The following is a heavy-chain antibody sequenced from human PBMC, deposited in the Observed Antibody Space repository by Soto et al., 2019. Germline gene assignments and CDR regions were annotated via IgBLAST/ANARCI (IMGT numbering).Heavy chain of an antibody. CDR3: ATVRWGYSSGWYVRYYYYGMDV. CDR2: FDPEDGET. Sequence: GASVKVSCKVSGYTLTELSMHWVRQAPGKGLKWMRGFDPEDGETIYAQKFQGRVTMTEDTSTDTAYMELSSLRSEDTAVYYCATVRWGYSSGWYVRYYYYGMDVWGQGTTVTVSS. J-gene: IGHJ6*02. V-gene: IGHV1-24*01. CDR1: GYTLTELS. D-gene: IGHD6-19*01.